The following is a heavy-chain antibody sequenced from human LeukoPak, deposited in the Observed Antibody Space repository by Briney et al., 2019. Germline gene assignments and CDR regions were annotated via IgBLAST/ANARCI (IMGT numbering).Heavy chain of an antibody. CDR3: ARDLPQEGHYYYYGMDV. Sequence: GGSLRLSCAASGFTFSSYDMHWVRQATGKGLEWVSAIGTAGDTYYPGSVKGRFTISRDNAKNSLYLQMNSLRAEDTAVYYCARDLPQEGHYYYYGMDVWGQGTTVTVSS. V-gene: IGHV3-13*01. J-gene: IGHJ6*02. CDR1: GFTFSSYD. CDR2: IGTAGDT.